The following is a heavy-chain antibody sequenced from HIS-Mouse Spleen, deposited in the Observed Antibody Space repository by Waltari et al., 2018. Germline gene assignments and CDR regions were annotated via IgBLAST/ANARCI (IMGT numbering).Heavy chain of an antibody. CDR1: GSTFTRYD. CDR3: ASGEKDAFDI. V-gene: IGHV1-8*01. J-gene: IGHJ3*02. Sequence: QVQLVQSGAEVKKPGASVKVSCKASGSTFTRYDINWVRQDTGQGLEWMGWMNTNSGNTGYAQKFQGRVTMTRNTSISTAYMELSSLRSEDTAVYYCASGEKDAFDIWGQGTMVTVSS. CDR2: MNTNSGNT.